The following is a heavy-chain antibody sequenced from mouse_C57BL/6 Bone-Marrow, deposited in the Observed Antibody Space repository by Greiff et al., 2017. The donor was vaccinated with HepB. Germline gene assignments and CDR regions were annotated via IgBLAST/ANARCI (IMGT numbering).Heavy chain of an antibody. CDR1: GYTFTSYG. J-gene: IGHJ2*01. V-gene: IGHV1-81*01. D-gene: IGHD2-2*01. CDR3: ANRGIYYGYDGDY. CDR2: IYPRSGNT. Sequence: VKLQESGAELARPGASVKLSCKASGYTFTSYGISWVKQRTGQGLEWIGEIYPRSGNTYYNEKFKGKATLTADNTSSTAYMELRSLTSEDSAVYFCANRGIYYGYDGDYWGQGTTLTVSS.